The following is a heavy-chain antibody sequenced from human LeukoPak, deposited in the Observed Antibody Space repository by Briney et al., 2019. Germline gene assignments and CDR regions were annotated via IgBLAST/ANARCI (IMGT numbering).Heavy chain of an antibody. J-gene: IGHJ4*02. D-gene: IGHD6-13*01. V-gene: IGHV1-2*02. Sequence: ASVKVSCKASGYTFTGYYMHWVRQAPGQRREWMGWINPNSGGTNYAQKFQSSVTITTDTSTRTAYIEQRRLRSADTPVYYSVRSALYYGPPAAGYIDYWGQGTLVTVS. CDR3: VRSALYYGPPAAGYIDY. CDR2: INPNSGGT. CDR1: GYTFTGYY.